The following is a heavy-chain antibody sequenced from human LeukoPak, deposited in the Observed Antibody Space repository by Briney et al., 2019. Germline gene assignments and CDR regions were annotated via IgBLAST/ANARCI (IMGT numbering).Heavy chain of an antibody. V-gene: IGHV3-33*01. D-gene: IGHD4-17*01. J-gene: IGHJ4*02. CDR3: ARDPPSDYGDYSDY. CDR1: GFTFSSYG. CDR2: IWSDGGNR. Sequence: PGRSLTLSCAASGFTFSSYGMHWVRQAPGKGLEWVAVIWSDGGNRYYADSVKGRFTISRDNSKNTLYLQMNSLRAEDTAVYYCARDPPSDYGDYSDYWGQGTLVTVSS.